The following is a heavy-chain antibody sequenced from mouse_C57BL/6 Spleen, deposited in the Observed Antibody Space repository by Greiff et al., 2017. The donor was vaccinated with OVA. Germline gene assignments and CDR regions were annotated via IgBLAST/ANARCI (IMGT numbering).Heavy chain of an antibody. Sequence: EVQLQQSGPELVKPGASVKMSCKASGYTFTDYNMHWVKQSHGKSLEWIGYINPNNGGTSYHQQFKGKATLTVNKSSSTAYMELRSLTSEDSAVYYCARGGGYSNYEHWYFDVWGTGTTVTVSS. CDR2: INPNNGGT. D-gene: IGHD2-5*01. J-gene: IGHJ1*03. CDR1: GYTFTDYN. V-gene: IGHV1-22*01. CDR3: ARGGGYSNYEHWYFDV.